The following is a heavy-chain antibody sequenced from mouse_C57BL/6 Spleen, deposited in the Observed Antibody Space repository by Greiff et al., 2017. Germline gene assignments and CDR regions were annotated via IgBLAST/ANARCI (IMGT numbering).Heavy chain of an antibody. V-gene: IGHV2-2*01. CDR3: ARYDGYFAY. CDR2: IRSGGST. D-gene: IGHD2-3*01. CDR1: GFSLTSYG. Sequence: QVQLKQSGPGLVQPSQSLSITCTVSGFSLTSYGVHWVRQSPGKGLEWLGVIRSGGSTDYNAAFISRLSISKDNSKSQVFFKMNSLQADDTAIYYCARYDGYFAYWGQGTLVTVSA. J-gene: IGHJ3*01.